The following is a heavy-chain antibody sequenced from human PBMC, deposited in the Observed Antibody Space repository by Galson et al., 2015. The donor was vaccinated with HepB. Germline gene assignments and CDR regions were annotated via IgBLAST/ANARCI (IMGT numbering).Heavy chain of an antibody. J-gene: IGHJ4*02. CDR2: INAGNGNT. Sequence: SVKVSCKASGYTFTSYAMHWVRQAPGQRLEWMGWINAGNGNTKYSQKFQGRVTITRDTSASTAYMEVSSLTSEDTAIYYCARWRFGEFDYYFDYWGQGTLVTVSS. D-gene: IGHD3-10*01. CDR1: GYTFTSYA. CDR3: ARWRFGEFDYYFDY. V-gene: IGHV1-3*01.